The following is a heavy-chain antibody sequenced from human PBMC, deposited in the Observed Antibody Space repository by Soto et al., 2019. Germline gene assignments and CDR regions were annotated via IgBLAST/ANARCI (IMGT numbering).Heavy chain of an antibody. CDR1: GGTFSSYA. V-gene: IGHV1-69*13. Sequence: ASVKVSCKASGGTFSSYAISWVRQAPGQGLEWMGGIIPIFGTANYAQKFQGRVTITADESTSTAYMELSSLRSEDTAVYYCASHSSSWYALGYYYYMDVWGKGTTVTVSS. CDR3: ASHSSSWYALGYYYYMDV. J-gene: IGHJ6*03. CDR2: IIPIFGTA. D-gene: IGHD6-13*01.